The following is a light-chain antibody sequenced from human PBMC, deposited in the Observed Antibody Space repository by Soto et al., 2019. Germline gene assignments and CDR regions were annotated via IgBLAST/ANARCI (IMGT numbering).Light chain of an antibody. J-gene: IGLJ2*01. CDR2: EVS. CDR3: SSYTSSSTPHVV. CDR1: SSDVGTYNY. V-gene: IGLV2-14*01. Sequence: QSALTQPRSVSGSPGQSVTISCTGTSSDVGTYNYVSWYQHHPGKAPKLMIYEVSNRPSGVSNRFSGSKSGNTASLTISGLQAEDEADYYCSSYTSSSTPHVVFGGGTKLTVL.